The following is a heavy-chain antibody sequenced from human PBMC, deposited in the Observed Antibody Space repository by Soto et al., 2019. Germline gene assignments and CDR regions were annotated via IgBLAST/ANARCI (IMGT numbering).Heavy chain of an antibody. CDR3: ARLSAITMIVVVPFFDY. J-gene: IGHJ4*02. V-gene: IGHV4-39*01. CDR1: GCSISSSSYY. D-gene: IGHD3-22*01. Sequence: PSETLSLTCTVSGCSISSSSYYWGWIRQPPGKGLEWIGSIYYSGSTYYNPSLKSRVTISVDTSKNQFSLKLSSVTAADTAVYYCARLSAITMIVVVPFFDYWGQGTLVTVSS. CDR2: IYYSGST.